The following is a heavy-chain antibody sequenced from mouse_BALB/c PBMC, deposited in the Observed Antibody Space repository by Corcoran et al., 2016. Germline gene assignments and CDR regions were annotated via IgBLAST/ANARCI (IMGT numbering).Heavy chain of an antibody. D-gene: IGHD1-1*01. Sequence: EIQLQQAGPELGKPGASVKISCKASGYSFTDYIMLWVKQSHGKSLEWVGNINPYYGSTSYNLKFKGKATLTVDKSSSTAYMQVNSLTSEDSAVYYCARDYGSSYFDYWGQGTTLTVSS. CDR3: ARDYGSSYFDY. CDR2: INPYYGST. V-gene: IGHV1-39*01. CDR1: GYSFTDYI. J-gene: IGHJ2*01.